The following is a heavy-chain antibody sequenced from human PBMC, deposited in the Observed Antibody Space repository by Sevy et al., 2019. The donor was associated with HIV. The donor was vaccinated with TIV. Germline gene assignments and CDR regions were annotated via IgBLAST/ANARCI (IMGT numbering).Heavy chain of an antibody. D-gene: IGHD3-22*01. CDR1: GFTFSSYA. V-gene: IGHV3-30-3*01. CDR3: ARDPASFTYYYDSSGYSDYYGMDV. CDR2: ISYDGSNK. J-gene: IGHJ6*02. Sequence: GGSLRLSCAASGFTFSSYAMHWVRQAPGKGLEWVAVISYDGSNKYYADSVKGRFTISRDNSKNTLYLQMNSLRAEDTAVYYCARDPASFTYYYDSSGYSDYYGMDVWGQGTTVTVSS.